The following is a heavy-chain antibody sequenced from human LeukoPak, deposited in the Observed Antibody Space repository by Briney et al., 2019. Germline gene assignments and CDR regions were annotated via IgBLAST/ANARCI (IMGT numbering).Heavy chain of an antibody. CDR1: SYTFTSYG. CDR3: ARGYYDSSGYTLDY. J-gene: IGHJ4*02. V-gene: IGHV1-18*01. D-gene: IGHD3-22*01. Sequence: GASVKVSCKASSYTFTSYGISWVRQAPGQGLVWMGWISAYNGNTNYAQKLQGRVTMTTDTSTSTAYMELRSLRSEDTAVYYCARGYYDSSGYTLDYWGQGTLVTVSS. CDR2: ISAYNGNT.